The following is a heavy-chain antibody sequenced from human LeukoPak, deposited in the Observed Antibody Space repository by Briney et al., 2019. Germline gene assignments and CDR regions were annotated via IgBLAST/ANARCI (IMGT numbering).Heavy chain of an antibody. CDR1: GGSISSYY. D-gene: IGHD3-10*01. CDR2: IYASGST. J-gene: IGHJ6*03. CDR3: ARGPLPYGSGSYYNLNYYYYMDV. Sequence: SETLSLTCTVSGGSISSYYWSWIRQPAGKGLEWIGRIYASGSTNYNPSLKSRVTISVDTSKNQFSLKLSSVTAADTAAYYCARGPLPYGSGSYYNLNYYYYMDVWGKGTTVTISS. V-gene: IGHV4-4*07.